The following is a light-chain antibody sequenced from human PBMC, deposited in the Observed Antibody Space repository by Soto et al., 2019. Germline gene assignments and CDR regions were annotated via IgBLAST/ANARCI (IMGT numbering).Light chain of an antibody. CDR1: QSISSW. Sequence: DIQMTQSPSTLSASVGDRVTITCRASQSISSWLAWYQQKPGKAPKLLIYKASSLESGVPSRFSGSGSGTEFTLTISSLQPDVLGTYYCQQYNSDPLTFGGGTKVEIK. V-gene: IGKV1-5*03. CDR3: QQYNSDPLT. J-gene: IGKJ4*01. CDR2: KAS.